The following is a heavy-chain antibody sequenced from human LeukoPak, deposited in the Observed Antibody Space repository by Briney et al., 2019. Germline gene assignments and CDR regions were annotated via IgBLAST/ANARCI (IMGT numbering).Heavy chain of an antibody. CDR3: ARDLVGSHTSYSSGAWDY. D-gene: IGHD3-9*01. Sequence: SVKVSCKASGGTFSNYAISWVRQAPGQGLEWMGGIIPIFDTADYAQKFQGRLTITADESTSTVYMELSSLRAEDTAVYYCARDLVGSHTSYSSGAWDYWGQGTLVTVSS. V-gene: IGHV1-69*13. CDR2: IIPIFDTA. CDR1: GGTFSNYA. J-gene: IGHJ4*02.